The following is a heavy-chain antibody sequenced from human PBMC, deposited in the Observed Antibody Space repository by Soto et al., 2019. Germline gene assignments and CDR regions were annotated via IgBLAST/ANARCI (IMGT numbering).Heavy chain of an antibody. D-gene: IGHD6-13*01. J-gene: IGHJ2*01. Sequence: QVQLVESGGVLVKPGGSLRLSCAASGFTFSDYYMSWIRQAPGKGPEWVSYISSSSSYTNYADSVKGRFTISRDNAKNSLYLQMNSLRAEDTAVYYCARTIAAAGGRRYFDLWGRGTLVTVSS. CDR1: GFTFSDYY. V-gene: IGHV3-11*05. CDR2: ISSSSSYT. CDR3: ARTIAAAGGRRYFDL.